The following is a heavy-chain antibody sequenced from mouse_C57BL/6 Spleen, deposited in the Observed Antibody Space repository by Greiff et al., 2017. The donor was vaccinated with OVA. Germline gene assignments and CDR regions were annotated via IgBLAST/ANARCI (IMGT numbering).Heavy chain of an antibody. CDR1: GYAFSSSW. CDR3: ARGRYGSSYGYFDY. CDR2: IYPGDGDT. Sequence: QVQLKESGPELVKPGASVKISCKASGYAFSSSWMNWVKQRPGKGLEWIGRIYPGDGDTNYNGKFKGKATLTADKSSSTAYMQLSSLTSEDSAVYFCARGRYGSSYGYFDYWGQGTTLTVSS. D-gene: IGHD1-1*01. J-gene: IGHJ2*01. V-gene: IGHV1-82*01.